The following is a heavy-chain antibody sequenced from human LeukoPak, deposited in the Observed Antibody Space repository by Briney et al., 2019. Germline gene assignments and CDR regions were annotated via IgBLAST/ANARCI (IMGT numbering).Heavy chain of an antibody. D-gene: IGHD1-26*01. CDR3: AKDRSGSYYYYYYMDV. J-gene: IGHJ6*03. CDR2: IHSGGST. CDR1: GFTVSSNY. Sequence: GGSLRLSCAASGFTVSSNYMSWVRQAPGKGLEWVSVIHSGGSTYYADSVKGRFTISRDNSKNTLYLQMNSLRAEDTAVYYCAKDRSGSYYYYYYMDVWGKGTTVTVSS. V-gene: IGHV3-53*05.